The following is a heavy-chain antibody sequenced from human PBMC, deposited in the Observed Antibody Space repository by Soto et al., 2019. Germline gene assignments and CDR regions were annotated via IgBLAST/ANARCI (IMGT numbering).Heavy chain of an antibody. J-gene: IGHJ5*02. V-gene: IGHV1-46*01. D-gene: IGHD1-26*01. CDR2: INPHGGST. CDR1: RDTFTSYY. CDR3: ARSSGGNFGIIIEGTNWFAP. Sequence: ASVKVSCKAPRDTFTSYYINWVRQAPGRGLEWMGVINPHGGSTAYTQKFKGRVTLTRDTSASTVYMEVSSLTSEDTAMYYCARSSGGNFGIIIEGTNWFAPWGPGTLVTVSS.